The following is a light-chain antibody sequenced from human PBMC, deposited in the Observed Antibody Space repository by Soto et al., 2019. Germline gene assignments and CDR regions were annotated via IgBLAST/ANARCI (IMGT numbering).Light chain of an antibody. V-gene: IGLV2-8*01. CDR1: SSDVGNYNY. CDR3: CSYAGGFDV. Sequence: QSALTQPPSASGSPGQSVTISCTGTSSDVGNYNYVSWFQQHPGKAPKLMIYEVSKRPSGVPSRFSGSKSGNTASLTVSGLQAEDEADYCCCSYAGGFDVFGTGTKLTVL. J-gene: IGLJ1*01. CDR2: EVS.